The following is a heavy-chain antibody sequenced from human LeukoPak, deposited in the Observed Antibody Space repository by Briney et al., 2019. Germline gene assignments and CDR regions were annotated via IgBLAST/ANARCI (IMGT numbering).Heavy chain of an antibody. CDR1: EFTFSSYA. D-gene: IGHD3-16*01. V-gene: IGHV3-7*03. CDR2: INHNGNVN. Sequence: GGSLRLSCAASEFTFSSYAMAWARQAPGKGLEWVASINHNGNVNYYVDSVKGRFTISRDNAKNSLYLQMSNLRAEDTAVYFCARGGGLDVWGQGATVTVSS. J-gene: IGHJ6*02. CDR3: ARGGGLDV.